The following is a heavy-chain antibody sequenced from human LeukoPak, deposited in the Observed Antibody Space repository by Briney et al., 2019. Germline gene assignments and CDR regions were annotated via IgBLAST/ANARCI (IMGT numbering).Heavy chain of an antibody. V-gene: IGHV4-30-4*01. D-gene: IGHD2-2*01. J-gene: IGHJ6*02. Sequence: SQTLSLTCTVSGGSISSGDYYWSWIRQPPGKGLEWIGYIYYSGSTYYNPSLKSRVTISVDTSKNQFSLKLSSVTAADTAVYYCARDPSVDYYYGMDVWGQGTTVTVSS. CDR3: ARDPSVDYYYGMDV. CDR1: GGSISSGDYY. CDR2: IYYSGST.